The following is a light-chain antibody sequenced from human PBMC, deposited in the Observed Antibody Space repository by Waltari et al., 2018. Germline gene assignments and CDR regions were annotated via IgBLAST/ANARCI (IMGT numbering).Light chain of an antibody. CDR3: SSYTSSWV. CDR2: EVS. V-gene: IGLV2-14*01. J-gene: IGLJ3*02. Sequence: ALTHAASVSASPGQFITISSPGISSDVGGYTHVSWYQQHPGKAPKLMIYEVSHRPSGVSNRFSGSKSGNTASLTISGLQAEDEADYYCSSYTSSWVFGGGTKLTVL. CDR1: SSDVGGYTH.